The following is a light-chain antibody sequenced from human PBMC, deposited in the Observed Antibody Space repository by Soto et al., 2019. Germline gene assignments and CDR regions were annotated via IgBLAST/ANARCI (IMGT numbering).Light chain of an antibody. CDR2: KDN. CDR1: SGSIANNF. Sequence: NFMLTQPHSVSESPGKTVTMSCTRSSGSIANNFVQWYQQRPGSSPTTVIYKDNQRPSGVPDRFSGSIDGSSNSASLSISGVKTEDEADYYCQSYDNNNHWVFGGGTKLTVL. CDR3: QSYDNNNHWV. V-gene: IGLV6-57*01. J-gene: IGLJ3*02.